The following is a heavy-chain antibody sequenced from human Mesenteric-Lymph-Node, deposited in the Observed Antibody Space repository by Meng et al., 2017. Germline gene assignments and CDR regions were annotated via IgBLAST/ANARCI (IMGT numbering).Heavy chain of an antibody. CDR2: ISKDGNKQ. Sequence: GESLKISCAASGFTFSSYAVHWVRQSAGKGLEWVAVISKDGNKQYYADSVKGRFTFSRDNAKNTLYLQMNSLRSDDTAVYYCVRSDWFDPWGQGTLVTVSS. CDR3: VRSDWFDP. CDR1: GFTFSSYA. V-gene: IGHV3-30*07. J-gene: IGHJ5*02.